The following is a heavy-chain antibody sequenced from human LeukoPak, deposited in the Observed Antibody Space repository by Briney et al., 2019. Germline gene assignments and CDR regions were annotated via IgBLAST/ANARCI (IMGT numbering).Heavy chain of an antibody. D-gene: IGHD5-18*01. CDR1: GFTFSSYA. CDR3: ARGDGYLYYYGMDV. Sequence: GGSLRLSCAASGFTFSSYAMHWVRQAPGKGLEWVAVISYDGSNKYYADSVKGRFTISRDNSKNTLYLQMNSLRAEDTAVYYCARGDGYLYYYGMDVWGQGTTVTVSS. CDR2: ISYDGSNK. J-gene: IGHJ6*02. V-gene: IGHV3-30*14.